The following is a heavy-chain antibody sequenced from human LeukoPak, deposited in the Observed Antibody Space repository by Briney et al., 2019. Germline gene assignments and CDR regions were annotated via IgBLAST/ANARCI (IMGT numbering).Heavy chain of an antibody. V-gene: IGHV3-33*08. CDR2: IWYDGSER. CDR1: GFTFSSYW. Sequence: PGGSLRLSCAASGFTFSSYWMSWVRQAPGKGLEWVAVIWYDGSERYYADSVKGRFTISRDNSKNTLYLQMNNLRAEDTAIYFCARGSGVDGSYWDYFDYWGQGTLVTVSS. D-gene: IGHD1-26*01. J-gene: IGHJ4*02. CDR3: ARGSGVDGSYWDYFDY.